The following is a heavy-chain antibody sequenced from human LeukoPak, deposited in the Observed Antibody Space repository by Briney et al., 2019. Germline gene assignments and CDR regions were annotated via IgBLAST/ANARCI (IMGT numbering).Heavy chain of an antibody. CDR2: IYYSGST. CDR1: GGSISTYY. Sequence: PSETLSLTCTVSGGSISTYYWSWIRQPPGEGLEWIGYIYYSGSTNYNPSFKSRVTISVDTSKNQFSLTLSSVTAADTAVYYCARNGGSYSFDYWGQGTLVSVSS. D-gene: IGHD1-26*01. V-gene: IGHV4-59*01. CDR3: ARNGGSYSFDY. J-gene: IGHJ4*02.